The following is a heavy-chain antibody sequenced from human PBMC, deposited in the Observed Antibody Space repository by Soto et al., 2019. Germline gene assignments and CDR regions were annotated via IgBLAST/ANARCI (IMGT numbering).Heavy chain of an antibody. V-gene: IGHV1-18*01. CDR1: GYTVTNYG. CDR3: ARDYYCEY. CDR2: IHTHNGHT. Sequence: QVQLVQSGAEVKKPGSSVKVSCKASGYTVTNYGISAGRQAPGQGLEWMGWIHTHNGHTNYAQKLQGRVTMTTDTSTSTAYMELRSLRSDDTAVYYCARDYYCEYWGQGTQVTVSS. J-gene: IGHJ4*02.